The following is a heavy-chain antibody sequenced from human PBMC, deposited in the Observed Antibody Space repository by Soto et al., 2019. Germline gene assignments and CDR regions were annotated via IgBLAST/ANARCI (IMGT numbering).Heavy chain of an antibody. CDR1: GYKFTSYL. V-gene: IGHV5-51*01. J-gene: IGHJ5*02. D-gene: IGHD3-22*01. CDR2: IFPSGSDT. Sequence: GESLKISCRTSGYKFTSYLIAWVRQMPGKGLGGMGIIFPSGSDTRYSPSFQGQVTISADRSTSTVFLQWASLKASDTAVYFCARKDKSGYFNWFDPWGQGTLVTVSS. CDR3: ARKDKSGYFNWFDP.